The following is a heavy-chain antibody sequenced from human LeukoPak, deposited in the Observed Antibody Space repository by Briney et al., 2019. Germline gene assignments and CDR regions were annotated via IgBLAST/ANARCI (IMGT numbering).Heavy chain of an antibody. V-gene: IGHV3-23*01. CDR2: MSGGGST. CDR1: VFTLISSA. J-gene: IGHJ1*01. Sequence: GGSLRLSCASSVFTLISSACSGVGQAPGKGLEWVSPMSGGGSTYYADPVQGRVTISSDNSKNTQYLHMNSLRAEDTDIYYCAKDFRSGGSPECFQHWGQGILVAVSS. D-gene: IGHD2-15*01. CDR3: AKDFRSGGSPECFQH.